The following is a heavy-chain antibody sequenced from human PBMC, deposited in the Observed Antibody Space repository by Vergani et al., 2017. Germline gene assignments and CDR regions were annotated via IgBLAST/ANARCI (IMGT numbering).Heavy chain of an antibody. CDR2: IYSTGST. Sequence: QVQLQESGPGLVKPSQTLSLTCSVFGDSIRSGVYYRNSIRQHPGKGLEWIGYIYSTGSTLHNPSLRRRINISVDTSKNQFSLKLNSVTAADTAMYYCARMGGYDEGDAFRIGYFDSWGPGILVTVSS. CDR3: ARMGGYDEGDAFRIGYFDS. V-gene: IGHV4-31*03. D-gene: IGHD3-22*01. J-gene: IGHJ4*02. CDR1: GDSIRSGVYY.